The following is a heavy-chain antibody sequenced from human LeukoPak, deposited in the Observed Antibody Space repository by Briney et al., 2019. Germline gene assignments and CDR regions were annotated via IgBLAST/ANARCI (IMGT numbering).Heavy chain of an antibody. D-gene: IGHD4-17*01. CDR3: AAPPTVTRNY. V-gene: IGHV3-23*01. J-gene: IGHJ4*02. CDR1: TFTSSSYA. Sequence: GGSLRLSCAASTFTSSSYAMSWVRQAPGKGLEWVSSISGSGGRTDHADSVKGRFTISRDNSKNTLYLQMNSLRAEDTAVYYCAAPPTVTRNYWGQGILVTVSS. CDR2: ISGSGGRT.